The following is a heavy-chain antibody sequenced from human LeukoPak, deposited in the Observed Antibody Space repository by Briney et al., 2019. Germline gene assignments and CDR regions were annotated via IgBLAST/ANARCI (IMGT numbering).Heavy chain of an antibody. D-gene: IGHD5-12*01. V-gene: IGHV3-48*01. CDR1: GFIFSQYS. J-gene: IGHJ5*02. CDR2: IRSTGDT. CDR3: ARDAGNSGYGCDL. Sequence: GGSLRLSCAASGFIFSQYSINWVRQAPGKGLEWVSHIRSTGDTFYADSVKGRFTISRDNARNSLYLQMNSLRVEDTAMYYCARDAGNSGYGCDLWGQGTLVTVSS.